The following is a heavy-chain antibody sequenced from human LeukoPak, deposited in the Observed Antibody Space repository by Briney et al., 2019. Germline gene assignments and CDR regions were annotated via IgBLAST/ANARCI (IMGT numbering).Heavy chain of an antibody. CDR2: IYYTGST. CDR1: GVSISSGGYY. J-gene: IGHJ6*02. D-gene: IGHD2-2*01. Sequence: SQTLSLTCTVSGVSISSGGYYWSWIRQLPGKGLEWIGYIYYTGSTYYNPSLKSRLTISVDTSKNQFSLRLSSVTAADTAVYYCARGRSRYCSSTSCLRGMDVWGQGTTVTVSS. V-gene: IGHV4-31*03. CDR3: ARGRSRYCSSTSCLRGMDV.